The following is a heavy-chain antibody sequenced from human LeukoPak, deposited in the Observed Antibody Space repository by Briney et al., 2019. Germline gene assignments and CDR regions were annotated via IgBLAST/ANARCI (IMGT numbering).Heavy chain of an antibody. V-gene: IGHV3-74*01. J-gene: IGHJ6*02. CDR3: ATGQGHGMDV. CDR1: GFTFSSYW. Sequence: GGSLRLSCAASGFTFSSYWMHWVRPAPGKGRVWVSRINSDGSSTSYADSVKGRFTISRDNAKNTLYLQMNSLRAEDTAVYYCATGQGHGMDVWGQGTTVSVSS. D-gene: IGHD1-14*01. CDR2: INSDGSST.